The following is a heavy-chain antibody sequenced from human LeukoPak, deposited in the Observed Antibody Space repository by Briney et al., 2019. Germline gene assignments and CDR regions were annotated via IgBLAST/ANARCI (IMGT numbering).Heavy chain of an antibody. CDR2: IYTSGST. V-gene: IGHV4-4*07. Sequence: SETLSLTCTVSGGSISSYYWSWIRQPPGKGLEWIGRIYTSGSTNYNPSLKSRVTMSVDTSKNQFSLKLSSVTAADTAVYYCARGGGILTGYYKDYFDYWGQGTLVTVSS. CDR1: GGSISSYY. D-gene: IGHD3-9*01. CDR3: ARGGGILTGYYKDYFDY. J-gene: IGHJ4*02.